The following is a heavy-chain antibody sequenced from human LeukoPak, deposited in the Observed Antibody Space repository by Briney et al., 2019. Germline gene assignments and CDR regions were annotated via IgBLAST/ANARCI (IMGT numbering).Heavy chain of an antibody. CDR3: ARDFYLGRIVVAGIFDY. Sequence: GGSLRLSCAASGFTFSDYYMSWIRQAPGKGLEWVSGINWSGDSTGYADSVKGRFTISRDNAKNSLYLQMKSLRAEDTALYYCARDFYLGRIVVAGIFDYWGQGTPVTVSS. V-gene: IGHV3-20*04. D-gene: IGHD3-22*01. J-gene: IGHJ4*02. CDR1: GFTFSDYY. CDR2: INWSGDST.